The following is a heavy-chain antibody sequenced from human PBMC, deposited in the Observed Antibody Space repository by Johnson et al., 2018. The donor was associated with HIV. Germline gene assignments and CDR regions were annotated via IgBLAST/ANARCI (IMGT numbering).Heavy chain of an antibody. V-gene: IGHV3-30*04. CDR1: GFTFSSYA. D-gene: IGHD3-22*01. CDR2: ISYDGSNK. J-gene: IGHJ3*02. Sequence: QVQLVESGGGLVQPGGSLRLSCAASGFTFSSYAMHWVRQAPGKGLEWVAVISYDGSNKYYADSVKGRFTISRDDSKNTLYLQMNSLAAEDTAGYYCSKDFYHYDRSGYSAFVMWGQGTMVTVSS. CDR3: SKDFYHYDRSGYSAFVM.